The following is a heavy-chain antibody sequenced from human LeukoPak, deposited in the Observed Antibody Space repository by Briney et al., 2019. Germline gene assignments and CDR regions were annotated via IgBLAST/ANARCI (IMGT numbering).Heavy chain of an antibody. CDR2: IYYTGST. Sequence: SETLSLTCTVSGGSITSYYWTWIRQPPGKGLEWIGYIYYTGSTKSNPSLKSRVTISLDMSKNQFPLKLSSVTAADTAIYYCASSYYYDGTRYFDYWGLGTLVTVSS. D-gene: IGHD3-22*01. CDR1: GGSITSYY. J-gene: IGHJ4*02. CDR3: ASSYYYDGTRYFDY. V-gene: IGHV4-59*08.